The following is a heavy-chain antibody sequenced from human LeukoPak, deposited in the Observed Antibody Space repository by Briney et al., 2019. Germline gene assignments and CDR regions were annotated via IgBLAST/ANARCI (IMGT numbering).Heavy chain of an antibody. V-gene: IGHV3-48*03. D-gene: IGHD3-22*01. Sequence: GGSLRLACAAAGLTFSSFEMNWVRQAPGRGLEWISHIRHAGDIKYADSVKARFTISRDNAKNSQYLQMTSLRAEDTAVYYCARSSGSYRPFDSWGQGTLVTVSS. CDR3: ARSSGSYRPFDS. CDR1: GLTFSSFE. CDR2: IRHAGDI. J-gene: IGHJ4*02.